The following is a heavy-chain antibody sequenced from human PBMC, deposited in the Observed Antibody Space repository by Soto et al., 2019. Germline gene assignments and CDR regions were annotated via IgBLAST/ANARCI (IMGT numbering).Heavy chain of an antibody. J-gene: IGHJ4*02. D-gene: IGHD4-17*01. V-gene: IGHV3-66*01. CDR1: GFIVSNYY. CDR2: VYSAGST. Sequence: EVQLVESGGGLVQPGGSLRLSCAASGFIVSNYYMSWVRQAPGKGLEWVSIVYSAGSTYYADSVKGRFTISRDDSKNTLYLQMNSVRVEDTAVYYCARDLAPRTVTSKPWGQGTLVTVSA. CDR3: ARDLAPRTVTSKP.